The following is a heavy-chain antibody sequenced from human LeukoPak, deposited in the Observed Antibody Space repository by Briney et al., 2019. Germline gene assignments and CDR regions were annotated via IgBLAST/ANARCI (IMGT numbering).Heavy chain of an antibody. V-gene: IGHV1-69*06. J-gene: IGHJ4*02. CDR1: GGTFSSYA. CDR2: IIPIFGTA. Sequence: GASVKVSCKASGGTFSSYAISWVRQAPGQGLEWMGGIIPIFGTANYAQKFQGRVTITADKSTSTAYMELSSLRSEDTAVCYCAREQQLGTDIFDYWGQGTLVTVSS. D-gene: IGHD6-13*01. CDR3: AREQQLGTDIFDY.